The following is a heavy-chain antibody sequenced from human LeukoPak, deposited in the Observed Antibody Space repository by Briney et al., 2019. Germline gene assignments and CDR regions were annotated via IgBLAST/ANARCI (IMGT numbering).Heavy chain of an antibody. CDR3: AKDTIGYCSGGSCYWSWFDP. J-gene: IGHJ5*02. Sequence: GGSLRLSCAASGFTFDDSAMHWVRQAPGKGLERVSLISGDGGSTYYADSVKGRFTISRDNSKNSLYLQMNSLRTEDTALYYCAKDTIGYCSGGSCYWSWFDPWGQGTLVTVSS. D-gene: IGHD2-15*01. CDR1: GFTFDDSA. V-gene: IGHV3-43*02. CDR2: ISGDGGST.